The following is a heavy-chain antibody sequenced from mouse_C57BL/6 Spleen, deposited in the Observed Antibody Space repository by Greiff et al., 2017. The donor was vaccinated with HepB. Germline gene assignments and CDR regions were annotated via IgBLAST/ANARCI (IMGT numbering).Heavy chain of an antibody. J-gene: IGHJ2*01. Sequence: QVQLQQSGPELVKPGASVKISCKASGYAFSSSWMNWVKQRPGKGLEWIGRIYPGDGDTNYNGKFKGKATLTADKSSSTAYMQLSSLTSEDSAVYFCARSSYYGSFYYFDYWGQGTTLTVSS. CDR3: ARSSYYGSFYYFDY. D-gene: IGHD1-1*01. V-gene: IGHV1-82*01. CDR2: IYPGDGDT. CDR1: GYAFSSSW.